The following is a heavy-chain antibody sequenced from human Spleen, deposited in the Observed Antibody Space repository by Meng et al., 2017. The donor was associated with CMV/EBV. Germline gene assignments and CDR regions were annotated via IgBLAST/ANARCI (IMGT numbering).Heavy chain of an antibody. CDR3: ARGGGYFDY. Sequence: LRLSCAASGFTFSSYAMSWVRQAPGKGLEWVSAISGSGGSTYYADSVKGRFTISRDNAKNSLYLQMNSLRAEDTVVYYCARGGGYFDYWGQGTLVTVSS. V-gene: IGHV3-23*01. CDR2: ISGSGGST. J-gene: IGHJ4*02. CDR1: GFTFSSYA. D-gene: IGHD2-15*01.